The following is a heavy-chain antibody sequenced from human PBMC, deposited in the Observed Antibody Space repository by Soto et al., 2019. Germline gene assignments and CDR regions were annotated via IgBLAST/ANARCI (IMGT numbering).Heavy chain of an antibody. V-gene: IGHV3-30*18. J-gene: IGHJ4*02. CDR1: GFTFSTYG. Sequence: QVQLVESGGGVVQPGRSLRLSCAASGFTFSTYGMHLVRQAPGKGLEWVAVISYDGNEKHYADSVKGRFTISRDNSKDTLSLQMNILRAEDTAVYYCAKEGALSGWTDGDYWGQGTLVTVSS. D-gene: IGHD6-19*01. CDR3: AKEGALSGWTDGDY. CDR2: ISYDGNEK.